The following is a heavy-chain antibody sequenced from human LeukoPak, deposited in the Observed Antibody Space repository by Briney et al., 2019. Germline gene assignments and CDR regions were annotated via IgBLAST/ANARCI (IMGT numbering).Heavy chain of an antibody. J-gene: IGHJ3*02. D-gene: IGHD4-23*01. CDR1: GIHFDDYS. CDR3: AKDTTVVTGAFDI. Sequence: GAPKPSCAAPGIHFDDYSNHWGRPAPGEGLGGGSLISWDGGSTYYADSVKGRFTISRDNSKNSLYLQMNSLRAEDTAVYYCAKDTTVVTGAFDIWGQGTMVTVSS. CDR2: ISWDGGST. V-gene: IGHV3-43D*03.